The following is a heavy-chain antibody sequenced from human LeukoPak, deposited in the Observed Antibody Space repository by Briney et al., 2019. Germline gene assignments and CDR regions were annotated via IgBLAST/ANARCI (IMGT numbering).Heavy chain of an antibody. D-gene: IGHD3-9*01. Sequence: SETLSLTCTVSGYSISSGYYWGWIRQQPGKGLEWIGSIYHSGSTYYNPSLKSRVTISVDTSKNQFSLKLSSVTAADTAVYYCASGDYDILTGYYTPGGFDLWGRGTLVTVSS. J-gene: IGHJ2*01. CDR1: GYSISSGYY. CDR2: IYHSGST. V-gene: IGHV4-38-2*02. CDR3: ASGDYDILTGYYTPGGFDL.